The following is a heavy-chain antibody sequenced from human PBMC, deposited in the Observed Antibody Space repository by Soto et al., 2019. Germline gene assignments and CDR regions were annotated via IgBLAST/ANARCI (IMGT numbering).Heavy chain of an antibody. Sequence: SXTQSLTSPVSGAAINSGDYYWRWIHKTPGKGLEWIGHIYYSGSTYYNPSLKSRAGISVDSSKSQVSLKLTSVTAADTAVYFCARILMNYYRWDYWGQGARVTVSP. CDR3: ARILMNYYRWDY. J-gene: IGHJ4*02. CDR2: IYYSGST. D-gene: IGHD3-10*01. CDR1: GAAINSGDYY. V-gene: IGHV4-30-4*01.